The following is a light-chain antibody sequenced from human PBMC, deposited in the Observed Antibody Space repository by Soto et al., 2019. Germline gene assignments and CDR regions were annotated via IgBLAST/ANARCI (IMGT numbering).Light chain of an antibody. CDR1: QSVSSN. CDR2: GAS. Sequence: EIVMTQSPATLSVSPGERATLSRRASQSVSSNLAWYQQKPGQAPRLLIYGASTRATGIPARFSGSGSGTEFTLTISSLQSEDFAVYSCQQYDIWPFTFGPGTNVDIK. V-gene: IGKV3-15*01. J-gene: IGKJ3*01. CDR3: QQYDIWPFT.